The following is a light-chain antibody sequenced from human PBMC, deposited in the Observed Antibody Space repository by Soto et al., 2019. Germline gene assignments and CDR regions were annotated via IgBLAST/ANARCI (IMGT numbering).Light chain of an antibody. Sequence: DIQMTQSPPSLSASVGDRLTITCRASQGISTYLNWYRQKPGKAPKLLIHDASTLERGVPSRFSGTGSGTEFTLSIDSLQPDDFATYYCQQYHTSSITFGQGTRLEIK. J-gene: IGKJ5*01. CDR1: QGISTY. V-gene: IGKV1-5*01. CDR2: DAS. CDR3: QQYHTSSIT.